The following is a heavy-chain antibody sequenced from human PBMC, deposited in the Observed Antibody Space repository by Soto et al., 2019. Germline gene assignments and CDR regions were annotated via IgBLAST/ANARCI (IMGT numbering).Heavy chain of an antibody. CDR3: ARMITMVRGVIKWELDWFDP. Sequence: PGGSLRLSCAASGFTFSSYSMNWVRQAPGKGLEWVSSISSSSSYIYYADSVKGRFTISRDNAKNSLYLQMNSLRAEDTAVYYCARMITMVRGVIKWELDWFDPWGQGTLVTVSS. V-gene: IGHV3-21*01. J-gene: IGHJ5*02. CDR2: ISSSSSYI. D-gene: IGHD3-10*01. CDR1: GFTFSSYS.